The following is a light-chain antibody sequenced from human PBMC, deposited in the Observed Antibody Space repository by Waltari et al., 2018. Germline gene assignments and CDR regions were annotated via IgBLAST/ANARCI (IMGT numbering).Light chain of an antibody. CDR1: QSVSSN. CDR3: HQCGGSQRT. CDR2: DAS. J-gene: IGKJ4*01. V-gene: IGKV3-20*01. Sequence: EIVMTQTPATLSVSPGERATLSCRASQSVSSNFAWYQLKPGQAPRLLIHDASSRATGIPDRFSGSGSGTDFTLTISRLEPEDSAVYYCHQCGGSQRTFGGGTRVEIK.